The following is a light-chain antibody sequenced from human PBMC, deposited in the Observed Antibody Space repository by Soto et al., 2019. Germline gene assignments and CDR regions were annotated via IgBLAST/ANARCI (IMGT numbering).Light chain of an antibody. J-gene: IGKJ4*01. CDR1: QSFRGL. V-gene: IGKV3-11*01. Sequence: EVVLTQSPVTLSLSPGERATLSCRASQSFRGLLAWYQQKPGQAPRLLIYDAYNRATGIPPRFSGSGSGTDFTLTISSLQPDDFATYYCQQYNSYSTFGGGTKVEIK. CDR2: DAY. CDR3: QQYNSYST.